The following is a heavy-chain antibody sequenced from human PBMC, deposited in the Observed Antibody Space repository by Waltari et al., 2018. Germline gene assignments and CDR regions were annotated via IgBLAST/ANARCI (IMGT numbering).Heavy chain of an antibody. J-gene: IGHJ6*02. CDR3: ARVGDYHGSGRFGLDV. V-gene: IGHV4-34*01. Sequence: QAQLHQWGAGLLKPSETLSLTCAVSGGSFSGYFWSWIRQSPGKGLEWIGEINRDGTANYNASLKSRVGMSVDTSKSQISLSLRSGTAADAAVYYCARVGDYHGSGRFGLDVWGRGTRVTVSS. CDR2: INRDGTA. D-gene: IGHD3-10*01. CDR1: GGSFSGYF.